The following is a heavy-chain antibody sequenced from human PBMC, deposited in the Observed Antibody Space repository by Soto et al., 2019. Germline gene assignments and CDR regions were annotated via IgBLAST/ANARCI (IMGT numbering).Heavy chain of an antibody. D-gene: IGHD3-16*01. CDR2: IIPILGIA. V-gene: IGHV1-69*04. CDR1: GYTFTSYG. CDR3: ARAASTFGWLDP. Sequence: ASVKVSFKASGYTFTSYGISWVRQAPGQGLEWMGRIIPILGIANYAQKFQGRVTITADKSTSTAYMELSSLRSEDTAVYYCARAASTFGWLDPWGQGTLDTISS. J-gene: IGHJ5*02.